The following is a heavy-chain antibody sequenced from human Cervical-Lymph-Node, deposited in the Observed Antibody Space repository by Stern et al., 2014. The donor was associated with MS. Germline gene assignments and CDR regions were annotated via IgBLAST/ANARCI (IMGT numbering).Heavy chain of an antibody. CDR2: INSDGSTT. Sequence: EVQLVESGGGLVQPGGSLRLSCAASGFTLSNYWMHWVRQAPGKGLVWVSRINSDGSTTGYADSVKGRFTISRDNAKNTVYLQMNSLRAEDTAVYYCAREPSSRMDVWGQGTTVSVAS. D-gene: IGHD6-13*01. J-gene: IGHJ6*02. CDR1: GFTLSNYW. CDR3: AREPSSRMDV. V-gene: IGHV3-74*01.